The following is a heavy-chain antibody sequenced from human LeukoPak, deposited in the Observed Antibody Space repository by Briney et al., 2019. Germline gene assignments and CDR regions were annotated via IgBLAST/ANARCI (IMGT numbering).Heavy chain of an antibody. Sequence: PGGSLRLSCAASGFTFSSYWMSWVRQAPGKGLEWVANIKQDGSEKYYVDSVKGRFTISRDNAKNSLYLQMNSLRAEDTAVYHCASGYSYGSRPYGMDVWGQGTTVTVSS. CDR1: GFTFSSYW. CDR3: ASGYSYGSRPYGMDV. D-gene: IGHD5-18*01. V-gene: IGHV3-7*01. CDR2: IKQDGSEK. J-gene: IGHJ6*02.